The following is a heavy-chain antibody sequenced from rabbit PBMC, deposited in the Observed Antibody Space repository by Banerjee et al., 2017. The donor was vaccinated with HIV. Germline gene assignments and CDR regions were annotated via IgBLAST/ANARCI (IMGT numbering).Heavy chain of an antibody. CDR1: GFSFSNKYV. CDR3: ARYYNYGSAGVIGWNFNL. D-gene: IGHD6-1*01. Sequence: QEQLEESGGDLVKPEGSLTLTCTASGFSFSNKYVIFWVRQAPGKGLEWIGCIYAGSSGISYYASWAKGRFTSSKTSSTTVTLQMTSLTAADTATYFCARYYNYGSAGVIGWNFNLWGPGTLVTVS. CDR2: IYAGSSGIS. V-gene: IGHV1S45*01. J-gene: IGHJ4*01.